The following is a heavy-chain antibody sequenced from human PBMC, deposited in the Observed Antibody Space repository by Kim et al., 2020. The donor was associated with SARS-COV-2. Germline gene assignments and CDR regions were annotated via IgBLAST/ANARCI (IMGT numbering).Heavy chain of an antibody. Sequence: SETLSLTCTVSGGSISSYYWSWIRQPPGKALEWIGYVFYNGRTNYNPSLSTRVTISVDTSKNQFSLKLNSVTPADTAVYYCARHLTVMYYRDSRYYGMDVWGPGTTVTVSS. J-gene: IGHJ6*02. CDR3: ARHLTVMYYRDSRYYGMDV. CDR1: GGSISSYY. D-gene: IGHD2-8*01. V-gene: IGHV4-59*13. CDR2: VFYNGRT.